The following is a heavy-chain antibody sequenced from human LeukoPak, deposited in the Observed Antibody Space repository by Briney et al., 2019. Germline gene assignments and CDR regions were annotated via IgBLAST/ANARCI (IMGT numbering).Heavy chain of an antibody. CDR1: GSTFSSYP. CDR2: ISDSDTVI. D-gene: IGHD3-9*01. V-gene: IGHV3-48*04. Sequence: GGSLTLTCVASGSTFSSYPMIWVRQAPGKGLESVSYISDSDTVIHYADSVKGRFTLSRDNAKNSLNVQMNSLSAEDTAVYYCARVVGGMTGADYWGQGTLVTVSS. J-gene: IGHJ4*02. CDR3: ARVVGGMTGADY.